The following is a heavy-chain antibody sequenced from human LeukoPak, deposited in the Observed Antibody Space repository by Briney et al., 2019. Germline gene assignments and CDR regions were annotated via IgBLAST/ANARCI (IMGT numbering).Heavy chain of an antibody. CDR2: IYSGGST. J-gene: IGHJ3*02. CDR3: ARVVVVGVPTLFDI. CDR1: GFTVSSNY. D-gene: IGHD2-15*01. Sequence: GGSLRLSCAASGFTVSSNYMSWVRQAPGKGLEWVSVIYSGGSTYYADSVKGRFTISRDNSKNTLYLQMNSLRAEDTAVYYCARVVVVGVPTLFDIWGQGTMVTVSS. V-gene: IGHV3-53*01.